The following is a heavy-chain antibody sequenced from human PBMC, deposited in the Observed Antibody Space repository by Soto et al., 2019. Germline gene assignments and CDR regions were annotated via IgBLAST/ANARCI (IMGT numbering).Heavy chain of an antibody. CDR1: GVTVSSHY. D-gene: IGHD1-26*01. J-gene: IGHJ6*02. CDR3: ARVSGSYYYGMDV. V-gene: IGHV3-53*01. Sequence: PGGSLRLSCAASGVTVSSHYMSWVRQAPGKGLEWVSVIYSGGSTYYADSVKGRFTISRDNSKNTLYLQMNSLRAEDTAVYYCARVSGSYYYGMDVWGQGTTVTVSS. CDR2: IYSGGST.